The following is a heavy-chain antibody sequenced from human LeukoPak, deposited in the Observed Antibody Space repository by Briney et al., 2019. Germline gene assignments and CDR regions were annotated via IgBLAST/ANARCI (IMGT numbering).Heavy chain of an antibody. CDR1: GGSISSYY. CDR2: IYTSGST. D-gene: IGHD3-3*01. CDR3: AGQVVKITIFGVVKAAFDY. V-gene: IGHV4-4*07. Sequence: SETLSLTCTVSGGSISSYYWSWIRQPAGKGLEWIGRIYTSGSTNYNPSLKSRVTMSVDTSKNQFALKLSSLTAADTAVYYCAGQVVKITIFGVVKAAFDYWGQGTLVTVSS. J-gene: IGHJ4*02.